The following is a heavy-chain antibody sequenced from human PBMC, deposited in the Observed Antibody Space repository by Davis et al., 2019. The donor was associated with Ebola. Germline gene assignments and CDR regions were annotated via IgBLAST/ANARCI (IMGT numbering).Heavy chain of an antibody. CDR2: ISSSGRTI. Sequence: GESLKISCAASGFTFRSYSVNWVRQAPGKGPEWVSYISSSGRTIYYADSVKGRFTISRDIAKNSLYLQMNSLRDEDTAVYYCARNRYGDYGVIDYWGQGTLVTVSS. CDR1: GFTFRSYS. V-gene: IGHV3-48*02. J-gene: IGHJ4*02. CDR3: ARNRYGDYGVIDY. D-gene: IGHD4-17*01.